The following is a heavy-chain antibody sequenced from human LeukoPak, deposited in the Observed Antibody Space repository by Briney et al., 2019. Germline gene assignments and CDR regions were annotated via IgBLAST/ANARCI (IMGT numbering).Heavy chain of an antibody. J-gene: IGHJ4*02. CDR2: IKQDGSDK. Sequence: GGSLRLSCAASGFTFTHFWMSWVRQAPGKGLEWVANIKQDGSDKYYVDSVKGRFTISRDNAKNSLYLHMNSLRAEDTALFYCARDSGYSSSSGFDYWGQGTLVTVSS. V-gene: IGHV3-7*01. CDR3: ARDSGYSSSSGFDY. CDR1: GFTFTHFW. D-gene: IGHD6-6*01.